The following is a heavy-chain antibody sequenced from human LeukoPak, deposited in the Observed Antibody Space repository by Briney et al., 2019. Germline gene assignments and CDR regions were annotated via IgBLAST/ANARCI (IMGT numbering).Heavy chain of an antibody. CDR1: GFSFSDFG. CDR3: AKTIPAIRGEIDY. Sequence: GGSLRLSCAASGFSFSDFGIHWVRQAPGKGLEWVAFIRYDGKNKDYADSVKGRFTISRDDSKNTLYLQMNNLRAEDTAVYYCAKTIPAIRGEIDYWGQGTLVTVSS. CDR2: IRYDGKNK. V-gene: IGHV3-30*02. D-gene: IGHD3-10*01. J-gene: IGHJ4*02.